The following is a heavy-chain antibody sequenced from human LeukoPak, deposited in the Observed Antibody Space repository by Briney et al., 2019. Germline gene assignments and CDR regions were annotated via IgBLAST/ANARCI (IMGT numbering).Heavy chain of an antibody. CDR3: TRNSGWYGVS. Sequence: ASVKVSCKASGYTFTSYDINWVRQATGQGFEWMGWMNPNSGGTNYAQKFQGRVTMTRDTSISTAYMELSRLRSDDTAVYYCTRNSGWYGVSWGQGTLVTVSS. D-gene: IGHD6-19*01. CDR1: GYTFTSYD. V-gene: IGHV1-2*02. CDR2: MNPNSGGT. J-gene: IGHJ4*02.